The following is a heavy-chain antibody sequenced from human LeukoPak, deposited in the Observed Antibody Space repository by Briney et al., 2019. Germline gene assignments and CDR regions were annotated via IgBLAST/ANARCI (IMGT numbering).Heavy chain of an antibody. Sequence: GESLKFSCKGSGYSFTNYWIGWMRQMPGKGLEWMGIIYPGDSNIRYSPSFQSQVTISADKSISTAYPQWSSLKASDTAMYYCARHVTTTATSWFDPWGQGTLVTVSS. V-gene: IGHV5-51*01. J-gene: IGHJ5*02. D-gene: IGHD1-1*01. CDR2: IYPGDSNI. CDR1: GYSFTNYW. CDR3: ARHVTTTATSWFDP.